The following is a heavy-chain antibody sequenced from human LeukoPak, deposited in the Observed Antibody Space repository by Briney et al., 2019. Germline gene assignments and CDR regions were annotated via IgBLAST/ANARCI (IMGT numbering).Heavy chain of an antibody. J-gene: IGHJ4*02. D-gene: IGHD1-26*01. CDR3: ARGEAGPTPFDS. CDR2: IYASGST. CDR1: GDSISRGIYY. V-gene: IGHV4-61*09. Sequence: PSETLSLTCSVSGDSISRGIYYWSWIRQPAGKGLEWIGHIYASGSTNYNPSLKSRVTFSVDTSKNQFSLKLISVTAADTAVYYCARGEAGPTPFDSWGQGTLVTVSS.